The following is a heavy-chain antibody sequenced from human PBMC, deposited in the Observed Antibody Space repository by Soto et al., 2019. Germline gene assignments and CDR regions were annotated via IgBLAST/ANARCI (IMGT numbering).Heavy chain of an antibody. J-gene: IGHJ4*02. CDR2: INPSGGST. CDR1: GYTFTSYY. V-gene: IGHV1-46*01. CDR3: ARDYYDSSGYSAPDY. D-gene: IGHD3-22*01. Sequence: ASVNVSCKASGYTFTSYYMHWVRQAPGQGLEWMGIINPSGGSTSYAQKFQGRVTMTRDTSTSTVYMELSSLRSEDTAVYYCARDYYDSSGYSAPDYWGQGTLVTVSS.